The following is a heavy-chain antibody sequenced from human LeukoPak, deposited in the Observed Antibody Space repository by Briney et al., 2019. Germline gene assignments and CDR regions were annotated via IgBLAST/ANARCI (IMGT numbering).Heavy chain of an antibody. D-gene: IGHD3-22*01. V-gene: IGHV1-2*02. CDR3: ARLASLYDSSGYYWGDY. Sequence: ASVKVSCKASGYTFTSYYMHWVRQAPGQGLEWMGWINPNSGGTNYAQKFQGRVTMTRDTSISTAYMELSRLRSDDTAVYYCARLASLYDSSGYYWGDYWGQGIMVTVSS. CDR1: GYTFTSYY. J-gene: IGHJ3*01. CDR2: INPNSGGT.